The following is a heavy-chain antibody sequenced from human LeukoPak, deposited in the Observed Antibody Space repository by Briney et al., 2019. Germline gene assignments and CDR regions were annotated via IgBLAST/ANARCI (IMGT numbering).Heavy chain of an antibody. V-gene: IGHV4-4*07. CDR3: AREERAMVYFDY. CDR2: IYTSGST. Sequence: SETLSLTCTVSGDSISVYYWICIRQPAGKGLEWIGRIYTSGSTNYNPSLKSRVTISVDTSKNQFSLKLSSVTAADTAVYYCAREERAMVYFDYWGQGTLVTVSS. D-gene: IGHD5-18*01. CDR1: GDSISVYY. J-gene: IGHJ4*02.